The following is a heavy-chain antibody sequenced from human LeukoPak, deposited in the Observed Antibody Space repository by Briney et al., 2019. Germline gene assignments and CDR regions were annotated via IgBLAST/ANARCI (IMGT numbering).Heavy chain of an antibody. V-gene: IGHV3-48*03. CDR2: ISTSGSTI. Sequence: GGSLRLSCAASGFTFSSYEMNWVRQAPGKGLDWVSYISTSGSTIYYADSVKGRFTISRDNAKNSLYLQMNSLRAGDTAVYYCATSRGSWPDYFDYWGQGTLVTVSS. J-gene: IGHJ4*02. CDR1: GFTFSSYE. CDR3: ATSRGSWPDYFDY. D-gene: IGHD6-13*01.